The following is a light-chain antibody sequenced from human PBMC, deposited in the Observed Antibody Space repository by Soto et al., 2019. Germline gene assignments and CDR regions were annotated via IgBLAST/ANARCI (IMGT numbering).Light chain of an antibody. CDR1: QGITTY. CDR2: AAS. V-gene: IGKV1-9*01. J-gene: IGKJ1*01. Sequence: DIQLTQSPSFVSASVGDRVTITCRASQGITTYLAWYQQKPGKAPKLLIYAASTLQSGVPSRFTGSGSGTEFTLTISSLQTEDFAAYYCLHLNRYPLTFGQGTKVEIK. CDR3: LHLNRYPLT.